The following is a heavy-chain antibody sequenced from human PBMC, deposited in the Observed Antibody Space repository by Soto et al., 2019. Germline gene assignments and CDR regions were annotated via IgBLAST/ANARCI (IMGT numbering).Heavy chain of an antibody. D-gene: IGHD3-9*01. CDR2: IYYSGST. CDR1: GGSISSYY. Sequence: TLSLTCTVSGGSISSYYWSWIRQPPGKGLEWIGYIYYSGSTNYNPSLKSRVTISVDTSKNQFSLKLSSVTAADTAVYYCARLPTYYDILTGYSPGYYYYGMDVSGQGTTVPVSS. CDR3: ARLPTYYDILTGYSPGYYYYGMDV. V-gene: IGHV4-59*08. J-gene: IGHJ6*02.